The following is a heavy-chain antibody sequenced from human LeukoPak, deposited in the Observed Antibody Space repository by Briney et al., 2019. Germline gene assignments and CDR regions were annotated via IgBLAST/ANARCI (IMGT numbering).Heavy chain of an antibody. V-gene: IGHV3-64D*09. CDR3: AKALIAAAGPFYFDY. CDR2: ISSNGGST. D-gene: IGHD6-13*01. CDR1: GFTFSSYA. Sequence: PGGSLRLSCSASGFTFSSYAMHWVRQAPGKGLEYVSAISSNGGSTYYADSVKGRFTISRDNSKNTLYLQMSSLRAEDTAVYYCAKALIAAAGPFYFDYWGQGTLVTVSS. J-gene: IGHJ4*02.